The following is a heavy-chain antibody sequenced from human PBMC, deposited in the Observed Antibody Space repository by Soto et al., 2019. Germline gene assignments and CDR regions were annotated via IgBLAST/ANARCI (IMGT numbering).Heavy chain of an antibody. CDR2: ISGSGGST. Sequence: EVQLLESGGGLVQPGGSLRLSCAASGFTFSSYAMSWVRQAPGKGLEWVSAISGSGGSTYYADSVKGRFTISRDNSKNTLYLQMNSLRAEDTAVYYCAKAGEGWLLVYGMDVWAKGPRSPSP. CDR3: AKAGEGWLLVYGMDV. V-gene: IGHV3-23*01. D-gene: IGHD2-21*02. CDR1: GFTFSSYA. J-gene: IGHJ6*02.